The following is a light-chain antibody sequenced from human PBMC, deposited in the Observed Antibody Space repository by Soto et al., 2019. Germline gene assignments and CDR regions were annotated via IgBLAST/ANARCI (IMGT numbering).Light chain of an antibody. CDR3: QQYKKYWT. Sequence: DIQMTQSPSTLSASVEDRVTITCRASQSFSSWLAWYQQKPGKDPKLLIYKASSLESVVPARFSGSGSGTEFSLTISSLQPDDFASYYCQQYKKYWTFGQGTKVEIK. J-gene: IGKJ1*01. CDR2: KAS. V-gene: IGKV1-5*03. CDR1: QSFSSW.